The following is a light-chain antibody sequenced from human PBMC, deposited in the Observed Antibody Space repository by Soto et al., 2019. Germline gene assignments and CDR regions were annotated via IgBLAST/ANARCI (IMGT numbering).Light chain of an antibody. V-gene: IGKV3-20*01. CDR1: QSVSSSY. Sequence: EIVLTQSPGTLSLSPGERATLSCRASQSVSSSYLAWYQQKPGQAPRLLIYGASSRAIGIPDRFSGSGSGTDFTLIISRLEPEDFAGYYFQQYGSSRSFGGGTKVEIK. CDR2: GAS. CDR3: QQYGSSRS. J-gene: IGKJ4*01.